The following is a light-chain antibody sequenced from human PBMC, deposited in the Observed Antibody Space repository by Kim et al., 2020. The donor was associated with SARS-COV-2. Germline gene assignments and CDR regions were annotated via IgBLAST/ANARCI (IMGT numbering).Light chain of an antibody. CDR1: SSDIGNYNV. J-gene: IGLJ3*02. V-gene: IGLV2-14*04. CDR2: DVS. CDR3: SSHIGSSTWV. Sequence: GQSITISCTGTSSDIGNYNVVSWSQQHPGKAPKLLIYDVSKRPSGVSDRFSGSKSGNTASLTISELQAEDEADYYCSSHIGSSTWVFGGGTQLTVL.